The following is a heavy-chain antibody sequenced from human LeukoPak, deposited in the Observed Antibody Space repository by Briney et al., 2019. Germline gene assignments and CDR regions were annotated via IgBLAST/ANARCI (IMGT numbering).Heavy chain of an antibody. D-gene: IGHD1-26*01. Sequence: GGSLRLSCAASGFIFSHHGMHWVRQAPGKGLEWVAVIWSDGTNRFYADSVKGRFTISRDNSQNTVFLQMDSLRVKDTAIYYCAKVGIVGATKTYFDYWGQGTLVTVSS. CDR3: AKVGIVGATKTYFDY. CDR1: GFIFSHHG. CDR2: IWSDGTNR. J-gene: IGHJ4*02. V-gene: IGHV3-33*06.